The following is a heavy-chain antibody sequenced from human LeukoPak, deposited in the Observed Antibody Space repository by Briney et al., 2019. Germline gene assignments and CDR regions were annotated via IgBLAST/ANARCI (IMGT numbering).Heavy chain of an antibody. Sequence: GGSLRLSCAASGFTYSHYGMHWVRQAPGKGLEWVAVIWSDATEKYYSDAVKGRFTISRDNSRNTLYLQMNSLRGEDTAVYYCAKDAQRGFDYSNSLEYWGEGILVTVSS. CDR2: IWSDATEK. D-gene: IGHD4-11*01. CDR3: AKDAQRGFDYSNSLEY. CDR1: GFTYSHYG. J-gene: IGHJ4*02. V-gene: IGHV3-33*06.